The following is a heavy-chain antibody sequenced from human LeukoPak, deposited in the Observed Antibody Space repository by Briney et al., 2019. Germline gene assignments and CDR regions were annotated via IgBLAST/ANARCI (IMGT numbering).Heavy chain of an antibody. CDR1: GYTFTSYG. Sequence: ASVKVSCKASGYTFTSYGISWVRQAPGQGLEWMGWISAYNGNTNYAQKLQGRVTMTRDTSISTAYMELSRLRSDDTAVYYCARDNGDSFDYWGQGTLVTVSS. CDR2: ISAYNGNT. J-gene: IGHJ4*02. D-gene: IGHD2-8*01. CDR3: ARDNGDSFDY. V-gene: IGHV1-18*01.